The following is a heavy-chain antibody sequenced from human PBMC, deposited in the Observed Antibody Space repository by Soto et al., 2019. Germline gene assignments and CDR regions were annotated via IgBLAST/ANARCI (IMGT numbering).Heavy chain of an antibody. J-gene: IGHJ4*02. V-gene: IGHV3-30*18. Sequence: QVQLVESGGGVVQPGRSLRLSCAASGFIFSSYGMHWVRQAPGKGLEWVAVISYDGSNKYYADTVKGRFTISRDNSKNTRYLQMNSLRAEDTAVYYCANGTTAMAYVDYWGQGTLVTVSS. CDR1: GFIFSSYG. CDR2: ISYDGSNK. CDR3: ANGTTAMAYVDY. D-gene: IGHD5-18*01.